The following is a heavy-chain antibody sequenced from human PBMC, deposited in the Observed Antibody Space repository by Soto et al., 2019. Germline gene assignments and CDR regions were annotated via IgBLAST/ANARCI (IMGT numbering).Heavy chain of an antibody. CDR1: GFFFSDFQ. V-gene: IGHV3-21*01. J-gene: IGHJ4*02. CDR2: ITGTSAFL. CDR3: ARDNLAVQGAFDH. D-gene: IGHD3-10*02. Sequence: GGSLRLSCAASGFFFSDFQLNWVRQAPGRGLEWLASITGTSAFLFYADSIKGRFTIPRDNPKNFLFLQMDSLGPEDTAVYYCARDNLAVQGAFDHWGQGALVTVPQ.